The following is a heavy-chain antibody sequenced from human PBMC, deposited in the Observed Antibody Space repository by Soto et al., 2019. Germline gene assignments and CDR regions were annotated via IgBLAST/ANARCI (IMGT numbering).Heavy chain of an antibody. J-gene: IGHJ4*02. CDR1: GYTFTGYY. Sequence: ASVXVSCKASGYTFTGYYMHWVRQAPGQGLEWMGWINPNSGGTNYAQKFQGWVTMTRDTSISTAYMELSRLRSDDTAVYYCARDLGYCSSTSCYVEGYYFDYWGQGTLVTVSS. CDR2: INPNSGGT. CDR3: ARDLGYCSSTSCYVEGYYFDY. V-gene: IGHV1-2*04. D-gene: IGHD2-2*01.